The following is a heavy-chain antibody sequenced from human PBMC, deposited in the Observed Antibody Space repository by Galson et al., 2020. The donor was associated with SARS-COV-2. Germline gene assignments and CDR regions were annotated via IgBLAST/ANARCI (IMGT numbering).Heavy chain of an antibody. CDR3: ERDGRRGYDMDV. CDR2: ITSSTTII. J-gene: IGHJ6*02. CDR1: GFTFTRYS. D-gene: IGHD3-10*01. V-gene: IGHV3-48*02. Sequence: GGSLRLSCAASGFTFTRYSMNWVRQAPGRGLEWLSYITSSTTIIYYADSVRGRFTISRDNAKNSLYLQMDSLRDEDTAVYYCERDGRRGYDMDVWGQGTTVTVSS.